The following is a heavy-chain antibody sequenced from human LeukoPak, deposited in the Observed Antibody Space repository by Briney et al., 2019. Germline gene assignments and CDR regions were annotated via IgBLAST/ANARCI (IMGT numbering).Heavy chain of an antibody. D-gene: IGHD3-3*01. Sequence: ASVKVSCKASGYTFVTYGINWVRQATGQGLEWMGWMNPNSGNTGYAQKFQGRVTMTRNTSISTAYMELSSLRSEDTAVYYCARVRGDYDFWSGSNWFDPWGQGTLVTVSS. J-gene: IGHJ5*02. CDR1: GYTFVTYG. V-gene: IGHV1-8*02. CDR2: MNPNSGNT. CDR3: ARVRGDYDFWSGSNWFDP.